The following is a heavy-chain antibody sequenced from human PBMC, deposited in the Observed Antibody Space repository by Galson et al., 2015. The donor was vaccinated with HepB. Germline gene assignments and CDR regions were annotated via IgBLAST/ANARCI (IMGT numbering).Heavy chain of an antibody. CDR3: AKVGAGGATFDY. D-gene: IGHD1-26*01. CDR2: ISGSGGST. Sequence: SLRLSCAASGFTFSSYAMSWVRQAPGKGLEWVSAISGSGGSTYYADSVKGRFTISRDNSKNTLYLQMNSLRAEGTAVYYCAKVGAGGATFDYWGQGTLVTVSS. CDR1: GFTFSSYA. J-gene: IGHJ4*02. V-gene: IGHV3-23*01.